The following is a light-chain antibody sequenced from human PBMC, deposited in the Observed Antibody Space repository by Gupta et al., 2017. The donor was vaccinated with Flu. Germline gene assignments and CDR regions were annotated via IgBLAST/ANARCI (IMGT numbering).Light chain of an antibody. J-gene: IGKJ2*01. CDR3: WQNTHWPPHT. Sequence: EVVLTQSPLSLPVTLGQPASISCRSSQGLVYSDGHTYLNWFHQRPGQAPRRLIYEVSNRDAGVTDRFSGSGFGNDLTLKISSGEEEDVGIYYFWQNTHWPPHTFGQWTKLEI. V-gene: IGKV2-30*01. CDR1: QGLVYSDGHTY. CDR2: EVS.